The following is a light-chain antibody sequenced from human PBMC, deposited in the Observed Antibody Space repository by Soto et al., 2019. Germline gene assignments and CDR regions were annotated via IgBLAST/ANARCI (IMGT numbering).Light chain of an antibody. CDR3: STSSATLVA. CDR2: DVS. J-gene: IGLJ2*01. Sequence: QSALTQPASVSASPGQSITISCTGIGSYTYVSWYQQHPGKAPKAMIYDVSSRPSGVPNRFSGSKSGNTASLTISGLQAEDEANYYCSTSSATLVAFGGGTQLTVL. V-gene: IGLV2-14*03. CDR1: GSYTY.